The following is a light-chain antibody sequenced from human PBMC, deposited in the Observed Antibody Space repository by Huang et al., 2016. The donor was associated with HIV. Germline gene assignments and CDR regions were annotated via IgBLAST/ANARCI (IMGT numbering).Light chain of an antibody. J-gene: IGKJ2*01. CDR2: LGS. CDR3: MEALQTPYT. Sequence: DVVMTQSPLSLPVPPGEPASISCRSSQSLRHRNGLNYLDWYLQKPGQSPQLLIHLGSIRASGVPDRFSGGGSGTDFSMNISRVEAEDAGIYYCMEALQTPYTFGQGTKLEIK. V-gene: IGKV2-28*01. CDR1: QSLRHRNGLNY.